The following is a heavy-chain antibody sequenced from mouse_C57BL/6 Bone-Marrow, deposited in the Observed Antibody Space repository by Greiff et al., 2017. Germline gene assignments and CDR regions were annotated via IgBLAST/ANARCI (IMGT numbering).Heavy chain of an antibody. V-gene: IGHV5-17*01. Sequence: VQLKESGGGLVKPGGSLKLSCAASGFTFSDYGMHWVRQAPEKGLEWVAYISSGSSTIYYADTVKGRFTISRDNANNTLFLQMTSLRSEDTAMYYSARPYYYGSLDYWGQGTTLTVSS. CDR1: GFTFSDYG. CDR2: ISSGSSTI. D-gene: IGHD1-1*01. J-gene: IGHJ2*01. CDR3: ARPYYYGSLDY.